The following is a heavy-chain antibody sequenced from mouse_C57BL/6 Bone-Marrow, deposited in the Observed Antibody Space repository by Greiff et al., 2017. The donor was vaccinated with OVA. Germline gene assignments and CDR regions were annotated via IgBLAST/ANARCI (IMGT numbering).Heavy chain of an antibody. Sequence: EVKLEESGGGLVKPGGSLKLSCAASGFTFSSYAMSWVRQTPEKRLEWVATISDGGSYTYYPDNVKGRFTISRDNAKNNLYLQMSHLKSEDTAMYYCAREAYGSSWYFDVWGTGTTVTVSS. J-gene: IGHJ1*03. CDR1: GFTFSSYA. V-gene: IGHV5-4*01. D-gene: IGHD1-1*01. CDR2: ISDGGSYT. CDR3: AREAYGSSWYFDV.